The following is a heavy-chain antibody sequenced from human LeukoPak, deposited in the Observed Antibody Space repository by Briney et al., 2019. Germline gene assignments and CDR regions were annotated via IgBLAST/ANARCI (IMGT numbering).Heavy chain of an antibody. CDR1: GGSINNYY. V-gene: IGHV4-59*01. CDR2: IYYSGST. J-gene: IGHJ6*02. D-gene: IGHD3-10*01. Sequence: SETLSLTSTVSGGSINNYYWSWIRQPPGKGLEWIGYIYYSGSTNYNPSLKSRVTISVDTSKNQFSLKLNSVTAADTAVYYCARDRITMVRGALRYYGMDVWGQGTTVTVSS. CDR3: ARDRITMVRGALRYYGMDV.